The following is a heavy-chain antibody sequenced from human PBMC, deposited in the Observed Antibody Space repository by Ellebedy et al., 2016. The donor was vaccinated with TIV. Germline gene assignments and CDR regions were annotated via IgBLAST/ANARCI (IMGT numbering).Heavy chain of an antibody. D-gene: IGHD2-8*02. J-gene: IGHJ3*02. CDR3: AKDVRYTTGWGGALDI. CDR1: RFTFSSYT. V-gene: IGHV3-23*01. Sequence: PGGSLRLSCAASRFTFSSYTMSWVRQAPGQGLEWVSAMTGGGGRTYYADSVKGRFTISRDNSRNTLYLQMNSLRGEDTAVYFCAKDVRYTTGWGGALDIWGQGAMVTVSS. CDR2: MTGGGGRT.